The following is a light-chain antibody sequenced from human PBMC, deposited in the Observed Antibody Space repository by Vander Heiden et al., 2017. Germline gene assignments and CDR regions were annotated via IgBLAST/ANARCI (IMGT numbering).Light chain of an antibody. CDR3: QQHHAWPLT. CDR1: QSIGSL. J-gene: IGKJ4*01. CDR2: AAS. V-gene: IGKV3-15*01. Sequence: IAMTQSPPTLSVSAGERATLSCRASQSIGSLLAWYQQRPGQAPRLLIYAASSRATGIPARFSGSGSGTEFSLTISSLQSEDFAVYYCQQHHAWPLTFGGGTKVEIK.